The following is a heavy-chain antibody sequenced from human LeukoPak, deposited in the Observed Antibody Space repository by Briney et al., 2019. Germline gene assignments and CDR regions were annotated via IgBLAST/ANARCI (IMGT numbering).Heavy chain of an antibody. V-gene: IGHV4-4*07. CDR3: ARDYLVGAPLDS. Sequence: SETLSLTCTVSGVSITNYYWAWIRQPAGKGLEWIGRMYISGSTNYNPSLKTRVSISIDKTKNQFSLKLRSVTAADTAVYYCARDYLVGAPLDSWGQGTLVTVSS. D-gene: IGHD1-26*01. CDR1: GVSITNYY. CDR2: MYISGST. J-gene: IGHJ4*02.